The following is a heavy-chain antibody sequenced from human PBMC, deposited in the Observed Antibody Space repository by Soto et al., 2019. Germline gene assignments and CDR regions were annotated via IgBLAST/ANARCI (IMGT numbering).Heavy chain of an antibody. J-gene: IGHJ3*02. CDR2: IIPIFGTA. Sequence: ASVKVSCKASGGTFSSYAISWVRQAPGQGLEWMGGIIPIFGTANYAQKFQGRVTITADESTSTAYMELSSLRSEDTAVYYCASGNRSGWHAFDIWGQGTMVTVS. CDR1: GGTFSSYA. CDR3: ASGNRSGWHAFDI. D-gene: IGHD6-19*01. V-gene: IGHV1-69*13.